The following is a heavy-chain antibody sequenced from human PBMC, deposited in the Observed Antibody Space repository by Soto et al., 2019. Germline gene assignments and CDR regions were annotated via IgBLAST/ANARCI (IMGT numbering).Heavy chain of an antibody. CDR1: GFTFSSYG. J-gene: IGHJ4*02. CDR3: AKDRRRIPAAGPIDY. D-gene: IGHD6-13*01. V-gene: IGHV3-30*18. CDR2: ISYDGSNK. Sequence: VGSLRLSCAASGFTFSSYGMHWVRQAPGKGLEWVAVISYDGSNKYYADSVKGRFTISRDNSKNTLYLQMNSLRAEDTAVYYCAKDRRRIPAAGPIDYWGQATLVTVSS.